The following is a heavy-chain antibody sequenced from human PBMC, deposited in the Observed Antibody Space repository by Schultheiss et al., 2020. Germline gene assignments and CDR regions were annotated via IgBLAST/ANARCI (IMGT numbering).Heavy chain of an antibody. J-gene: IGHJ3*02. CDR2: IIPIFGTA. D-gene: IGHD1-26*01. V-gene: IGHV1-69*13. CDR1: GGTFSSYA. Sequence: SVKVSCKASGGTFSSYAISWVRQAPGQGLEWMGGIIPIFGTANYAQKFQGRVTITADESTSTAYMELSSLRSEDTAVYYCARMSTGYSGSYPFQAAFDIWGQGTMVNVSS. CDR3: ARMSTGYSGSYPFQAAFDI.